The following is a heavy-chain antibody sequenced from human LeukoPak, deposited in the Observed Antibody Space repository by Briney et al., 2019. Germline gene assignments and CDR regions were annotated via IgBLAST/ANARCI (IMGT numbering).Heavy chain of an antibody. CDR2: INHSGST. CDR1: GGSFSGYY. Sequence: PSETLSLTCAVYGGSFSGYYWSWIRQPPEKGLEWIGEINHSGSTNYNPSLKSRVTLSVDTSKNQFSLKLSSVTAADTAVYYCARHKLSPDYYYMDVWGKGTTVTISS. V-gene: IGHV4-34*01. CDR3: ARHKLSPDYYYMDV. J-gene: IGHJ6*03.